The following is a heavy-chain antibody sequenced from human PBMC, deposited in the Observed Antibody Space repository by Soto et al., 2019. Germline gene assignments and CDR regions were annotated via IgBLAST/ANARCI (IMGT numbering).Heavy chain of an antibody. V-gene: IGHV4-30-2*01. D-gene: IGHD3-10*01. J-gene: IGHJ5*02. Sequence: QLQLQESGSGLVKPSQTLSLTCAVSGGSISSGGYSWSWIRQPPGKGLEWIGYIYHSGSTYYNPSLKSRVTISVDRSKNQFSLKLSSVTAADTAVYYCAREVRGFSNLNWFDPWGQGTLVTVSS. CDR3: AREVRGFSNLNWFDP. CDR2: IYHSGST. CDR1: GGSISSGGYS.